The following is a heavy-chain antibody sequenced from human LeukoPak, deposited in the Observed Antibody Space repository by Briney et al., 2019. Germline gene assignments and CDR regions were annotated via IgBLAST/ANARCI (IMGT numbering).Heavy chain of an antibody. CDR3: ATYSGSYSFDY. D-gene: IGHD1-26*01. CDR2: IYYSGST. V-gene: IGHV4-59*08. CDR1: GGSISSYY. J-gene: IGHJ4*02. Sequence: SETLSLTCTVSGGSISSYYWSWIRQPPGKGLEWIGYIYYSGSTNYNPSLKSRVTISVDTSKNQSSLKLSSVTAADTAVYYCATYSGSYSFDYWGQGTLVTVSS.